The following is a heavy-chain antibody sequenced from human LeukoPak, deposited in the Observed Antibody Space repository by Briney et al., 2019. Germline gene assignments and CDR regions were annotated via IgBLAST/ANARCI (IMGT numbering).Heavy chain of an antibody. J-gene: IGHJ6*02. CDR3: ASRSHCTNGVCYTDYYYGMDV. CDR2: IIPILGIA. D-gene: IGHD2-8*01. CDR1: GGTFSSYA. V-gene: IGHV1-69*04. Sequence: GASVKVSCKASGGTFSSYAISWVRQAPGQGLEWMGRIIPILGIANYAQKFQGRVTITADKPTSTAYMELSSLRSEDTAVYYCASRSHCTNGVCYTDYYYGMDVWGQGTTVTVSS.